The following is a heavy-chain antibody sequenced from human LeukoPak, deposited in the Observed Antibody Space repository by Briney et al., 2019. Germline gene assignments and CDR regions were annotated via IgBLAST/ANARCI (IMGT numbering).Heavy chain of an antibody. CDR1: GGSISSYY. CDR2: IDDSGST. J-gene: IGHJ4*02. Sequence: PSETLSLTCTVSGGSISSYYWSWSRQPPGKGLEGVGNIDDSGSTTYNPSHTSRVTISVDTSKNQCSLKLSSVTAADTAVYYCARQSISGSSLSYFDYWGQGTLVNVSS. D-gene: IGHD3-22*01. CDR3: ARQSISGSSLSYFDY. V-gene: IGHV4-59*01.